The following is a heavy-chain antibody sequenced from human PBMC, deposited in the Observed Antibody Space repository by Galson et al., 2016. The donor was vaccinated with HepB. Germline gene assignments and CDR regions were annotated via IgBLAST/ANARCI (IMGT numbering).Heavy chain of an antibody. J-gene: IGHJ4*02. D-gene: IGHD2-15*01. CDR2: IYYSGST. CDR1: AGSISGYY. Sequence: SETLSLTCTVSAGSISGYYWNWIRQPPGKGLEWIGYIYYSGSTSYNPSLRSRVTISVDTSKNQFSLRLNSVTAADTAVYYCAREPSCSGGSCPPGYFDYWGQGTLVTVSS. CDR3: AREPSCSGGSCPPGYFDY. V-gene: IGHV4-59*01.